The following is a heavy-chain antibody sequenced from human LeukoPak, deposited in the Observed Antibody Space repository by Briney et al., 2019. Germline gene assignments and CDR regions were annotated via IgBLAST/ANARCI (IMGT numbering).Heavy chain of an antibody. Sequence: GGSLRLSCGASGFTLRNYWMHWVRQAPGKGLVWVSRINSDGTMTNYADSVKGRFTISRDNAKNTLHLQMNSLRAEDTAVYYCARGLAVAGNCMDVWGQGTTVTVSS. J-gene: IGHJ6*02. CDR1: GFTLRNYW. D-gene: IGHD6-19*01. V-gene: IGHV3-74*01. CDR3: ARGLAVAGNCMDV. CDR2: INSDGTMT.